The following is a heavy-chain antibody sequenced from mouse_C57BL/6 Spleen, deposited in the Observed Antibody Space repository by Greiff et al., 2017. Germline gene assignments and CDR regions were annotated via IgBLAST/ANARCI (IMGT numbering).Heavy chain of an antibody. CDR1: GFTFSDYG. V-gene: IGHV5-17*01. J-gene: IGHJ1*03. Sequence: EVHLVESGGGLVKPGGSLKLSCAASGFTFSDYGMHWVRQAPEKGLEWVAYISSGSSTIYYADTVKGRFTISRDNAKNTLFMQMTSLRSEDTAMYYCATGYFDVWGTGTTVTVSS. CDR2: ISSGSSTI. CDR3: ATGYFDV.